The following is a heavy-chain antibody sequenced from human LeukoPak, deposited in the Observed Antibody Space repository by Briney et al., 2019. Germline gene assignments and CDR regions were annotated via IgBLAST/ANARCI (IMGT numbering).Heavy chain of an antibody. Sequence: SETLSLTCTVSGGSISSYYWSWIRQPPGKGLEWIGYIYYSGSTNYNPSLKSRVTISVDTSKNQFSLKLSSVTAADTAVYYCARDLGLDYYYGMDVWGQGTTVTVSS. D-gene: IGHD3-10*01. CDR3: ARDLGLDYYYGMDV. CDR1: GGSISSYY. J-gene: IGHJ6*02. V-gene: IGHV4-59*01. CDR2: IYYSGST.